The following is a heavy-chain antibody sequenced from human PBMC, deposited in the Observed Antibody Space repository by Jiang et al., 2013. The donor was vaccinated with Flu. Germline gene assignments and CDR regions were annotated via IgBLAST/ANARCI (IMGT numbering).Heavy chain of an antibody. J-gene: IGHJ5*02. D-gene: IGHD1-1*01. CDR2: IYYSGST. CDR3: ARDGATGTTGNWFDP. Sequence: GSGLVKPSETLSLTCTVSGGSISSYYWSWIRQPPGKGLEWIGYIYYSGSTNYNPSLKSRVTISVDTSKSQFSLKLSSVTAADTAVYYCARDGATGTTGNWFDPWGQGTLVTVSS. CDR1: GGSISSYY. V-gene: IGHV4-59*01.